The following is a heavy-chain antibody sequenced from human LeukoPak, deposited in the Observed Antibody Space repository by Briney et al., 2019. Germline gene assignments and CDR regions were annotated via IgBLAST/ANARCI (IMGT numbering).Heavy chain of an antibody. CDR3: AKEPYSSSWYYFDY. CDR1: GFTFSRHW. Sequence: GGSLRLSCAASGFTFSRHWMYWVRQAPGKGLEWVSAISGSGGSTYYADSVKGRLTISRDNSKNTLYLQMNSLRAEDTAVYYCAKEPYSSSWYYFDYWGQGTLVTVSS. D-gene: IGHD6-13*01. V-gene: IGHV3-23*01. CDR2: ISGSGGST. J-gene: IGHJ4*02.